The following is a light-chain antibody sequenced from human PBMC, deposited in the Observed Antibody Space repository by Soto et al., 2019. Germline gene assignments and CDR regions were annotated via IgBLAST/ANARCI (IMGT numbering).Light chain of an antibody. Sequence: QSVLTQPPSASGTPGQRVPISCSGSSSNIGSNVVNWYQQLPGTAPKVVIYNNNQRPSGVPDRFSASKSGTSASLAIRGLQSEDEAEYYCTAWDDSLKGVLFGGGTKLTVL. CDR3: TAWDDSLKGVL. V-gene: IGLV1-44*01. CDR2: NNN. CDR1: SSNIGSNV. J-gene: IGLJ3*02.